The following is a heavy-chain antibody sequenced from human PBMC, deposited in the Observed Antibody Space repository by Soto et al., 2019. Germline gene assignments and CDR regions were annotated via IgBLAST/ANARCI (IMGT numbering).Heavy chain of an antibody. CDR1: GFTFSSFA. CDR3: ARRHREVPALIGDYFDY. V-gene: IGHV3-30*04. J-gene: IGHJ4*02. D-gene: IGHD2-2*01. CDR2: VSVDGNRQ. Sequence: QVQLVESGGGVVQPGKSLTLSCAASGFTFSSFAMHWVRQPPGKGLEWVAVVSVDGNRQYFSDSVKGRFTISRDNSKNPVSLHMNSLRDDDSALYYCARRHREVPALIGDYFDYWGQGTLVTVSS.